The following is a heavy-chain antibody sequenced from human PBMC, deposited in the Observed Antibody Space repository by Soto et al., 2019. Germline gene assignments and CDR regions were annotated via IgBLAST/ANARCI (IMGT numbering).Heavy chain of an antibody. CDR2: ISSTTSYI. CDR1: GFTKFPFSSYS. CDR3: AKSLSYYDSTRESNI. D-gene: IGHD3-22*01. Sequence: PGGSLRLSCAASGFTKFPFSSYSMHWVRQAPGKGLEWVSSISSTTSYIFYAASVRGRFTISRDNARDLLFLQMDSLTAEDTAVYYCAKSLSYYDSTRESNIWGQGTMVTVSS. V-gene: IGHV3-21*06. J-gene: IGHJ3*02.